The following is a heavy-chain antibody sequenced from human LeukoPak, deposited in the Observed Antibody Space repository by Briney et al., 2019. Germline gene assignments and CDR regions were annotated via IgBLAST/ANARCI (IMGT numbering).Heavy chain of an antibody. CDR2: IKPDGSDK. J-gene: IGHJ4*02. V-gene: IGHV3-7*04. CDR1: GFTFSSYW. CDR3: ARDLDY. Sequence: PGGSLRLSCAASGFTFSSYWMTWVRQAPGKGLEWVATIKPDGSDKYYVDSMKGRSTISRDNAKNSVSLQMSTLRVEDTAVYYCARDLDYWGRGTLVTVSS.